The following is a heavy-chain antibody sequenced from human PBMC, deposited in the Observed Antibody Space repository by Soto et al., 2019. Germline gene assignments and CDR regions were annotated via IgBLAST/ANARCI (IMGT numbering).Heavy chain of an antibody. V-gene: IGHV4-39*01. D-gene: IGHD3-10*01. CDR1: GGSIRSSSYY. CDR2: VFYNGNT. J-gene: IGHJ4*02. Sequence: QVQLQESGPRLVKPSETLSLTCTVSGGSIRSSSYYWVWIRQPPGKGLEWIGSVFYNGNTYYSPSLKGRITTSVDTLQTRFSLRLYCATAGDTVLFHWARFPDCGSGTDLGQGIPVTVSS. CDR3: ARFPDCGSGTD.